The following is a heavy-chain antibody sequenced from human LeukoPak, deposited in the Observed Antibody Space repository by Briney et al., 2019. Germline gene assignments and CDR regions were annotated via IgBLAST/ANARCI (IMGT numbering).Heavy chain of an antibody. CDR3: ARVRGTAMVTVDY. V-gene: IGHV3-7*01. J-gene: IGHJ4*02. D-gene: IGHD5-18*01. Sequence: GGTLRLSCAASGFTFSSYGMSWVRQAPGKGLEWVANIKQDGSEKYYVDSVKGRFTISRDNAKNSLYLQMNSLRAEDTAVYYCARVRGTAMVTVDYWGQGTLVTVSS. CDR1: GFTFSSYG. CDR2: IKQDGSEK.